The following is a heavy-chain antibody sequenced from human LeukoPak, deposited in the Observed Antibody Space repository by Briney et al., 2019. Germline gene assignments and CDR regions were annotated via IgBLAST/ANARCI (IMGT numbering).Heavy chain of an antibody. CDR3: ARDLGQYYDTSDNWFDP. CDR1: GFTLSSYE. J-gene: IGHJ5*02. Sequence: PGGSLRLSCAASGFTLSSYEMNWVRQAPGKGLEWVSYISSSGSTIYYADSVKGRFTISRDNAKNTLNLQMNSLRAEDTAVYYCARDLGQYYDTSDNWFDPWGQGTLVTVSS. D-gene: IGHD3-22*01. CDR2: ISSSGSTI. V-gene: IGHV3-48*03.